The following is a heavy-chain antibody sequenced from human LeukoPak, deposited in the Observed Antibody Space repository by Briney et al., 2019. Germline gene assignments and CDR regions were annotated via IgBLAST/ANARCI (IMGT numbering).Heavy chain of an antibody. Sequence: SETLSLTCAVYGGSFSGYYWSWIRQPPGKGLEWIGEINHSGSTNYNPSFKSRVTISVDTSKNQFSLKLSSVTAADTAVYYCAREESDYGSGSYADYWGQGTLVTVSS. D-gene: IGHD3-10*01. CDR1: GGSFSGYY. CDR3: AREESDYGSGSYADY. V-gene: IGHV4-34*01. J-gene: IGHJ4*02. CDR2: INHSGST.